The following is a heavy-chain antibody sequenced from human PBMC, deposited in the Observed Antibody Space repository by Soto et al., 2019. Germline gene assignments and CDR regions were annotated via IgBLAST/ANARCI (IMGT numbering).Heavy chain of an antibody. D-gene: IGHD3-3*01. J-gene: IGHJ4*02. CDR1: GFTFSSYA. CDR2: ISGSGGST. CDR3: AKDVSFDFWSGEARGVFNY. Sequence: GGSLRLSCAASGFTFSSYAMSWVRQAPGKGLEWVSAISGSGGSTYYADSVKGRFTISRDNSKNTLYLQMNSLRAEDTAVYYCAKDVSFDFWSGEARGVFNYWGQGTLVTVSS. V-gene: IGHV3-23*01.